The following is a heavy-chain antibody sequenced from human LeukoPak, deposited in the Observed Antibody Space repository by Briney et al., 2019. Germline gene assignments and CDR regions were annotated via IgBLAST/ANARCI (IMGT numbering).Heavy chain of an antibody. CDR1: GLTFSSYG. V-gene: IGHV3-23*01. CDR3: AKDPKYCSSTSCYDY. Sequence: GGSLRLSCAASGLTFSSYGMSWVRQAPGKGLEWVSAISGSGGSTYYADSVKGRFTISRDNSKNTLYLQMNSLRAEDTAVYYCAKDPKYCSSTSCYDYWGQGTLVTVSS. J-gene: IGHJ4*02. CDR2: ISGSGGST. D-gene: IGHD2-2*01.